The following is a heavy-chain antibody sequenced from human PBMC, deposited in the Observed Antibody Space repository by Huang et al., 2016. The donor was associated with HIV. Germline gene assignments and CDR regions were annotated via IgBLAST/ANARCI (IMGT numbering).Heavy chain of an antibody. J-gene: IGHJ4*02. CDR3: ATGFDVFFDF. CDR1: EYTLTELS. V-gene: IGHV1-24*01. D-gene: IGHD3-9*01. Sequence: QVQLVQSRAEVKKPGASVKVSCKVSEYTLTELSIHWVRQPPGKGLGWMGVFDPEMGETIYAQKFQGRVTMTEDTSTETAFMELSGLRPEDTAVYYCATGFDVFFDFWGQGTLVTVSS. CDR2: FDPEMGET.